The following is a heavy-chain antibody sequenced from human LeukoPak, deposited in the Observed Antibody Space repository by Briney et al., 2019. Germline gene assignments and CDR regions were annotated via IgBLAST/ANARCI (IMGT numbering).Heavy chain of an antibody. V-gene: IGHV1-2*02. CDR2: INPNSGGT. Sequence: ASVKVSRKAAGYTVTRYYMQGGRQAAGEGGEGRGGINPNSGGTNNAQKLKGRGTMTRDTEIKTAYMELSRLRSDDTAVYYCARGGGYSYVGILICGMDVWGQGTTVTVSS. D-gene: IGHD5-18*01. CDR1: GYTVTRYY. CDR3: ARGGGYSYVGILICGMDV. J-gene: IGHJ6*02.